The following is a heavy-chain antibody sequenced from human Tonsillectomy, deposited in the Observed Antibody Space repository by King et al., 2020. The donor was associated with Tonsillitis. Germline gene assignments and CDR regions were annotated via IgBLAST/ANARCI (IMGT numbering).Heavy chain of an antibody. CDR1: VYTFTSYY. CDR2: INPSGGST. J-gene: IGHJ6*02. D-gene: IGHD6-19*01. V-gene: IGHV1-46*01. CDR3: AREASIAVAADYGMDV. Sequence: QLVQSGAEVKKPGASVKVSCKASVYTFTSYYMHWVRQAPGQGLEWMGIINPSGGSTSYAQKFQGRVTMTRDTSTSTVYMELSSLRSEDTAVYYCAREASIAVAADYGMDVWGQGTTVTVSS.